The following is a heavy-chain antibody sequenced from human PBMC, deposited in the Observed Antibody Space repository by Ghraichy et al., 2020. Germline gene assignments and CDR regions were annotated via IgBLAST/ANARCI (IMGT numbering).Heavy chain of an antibody. CDR1: GFTFSSYG. CDR2: IRDDGSNK. D-gene: IGHD1-26*01. J-gene: IGHJ5*02. Sequence: GGSLRLSCAASGFTFSSYGMHWVRQAPGKGLEWVACIRDDGSNKYYADSVKGRFTISRDSSKNTLYLQMNSLRAEDTAVYYCAKDNGGSYSPWGHGPLVTVSS. V-gene: IGHV3-30*02. CDR3: AKDNGGSYSP.